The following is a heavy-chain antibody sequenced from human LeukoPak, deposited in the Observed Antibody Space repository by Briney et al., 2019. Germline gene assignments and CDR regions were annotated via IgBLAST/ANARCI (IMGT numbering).Heavy chain of an antibody. J-gene: IGHJ4*02. Sequence: PGGSLRLSCAASGFTFSSYGMSWVRQAPGKGLEWVANIKQDGSEKYYVDSVKGRFTISRDNAKNSLYLQMNSLRAEDTAVYYCARDRPSFDYWGQGTLVTVSS. CDR1: GFTFSSYG. CDR3: ARDRPSFDY. CDR2: IKQDGSEK. V-gene: IGHV3-7*01. D-gene: IGHD6-6*01.